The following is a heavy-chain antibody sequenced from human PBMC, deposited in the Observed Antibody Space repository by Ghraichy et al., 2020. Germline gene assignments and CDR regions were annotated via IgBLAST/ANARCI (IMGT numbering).Heavy chain of an antibody. D-gene: IGHD6-19*01. V-gene: IGHV4-4*02. CDR1: GASMTPNW. CDR3: ARHIAVTGTRGFDY. J-gene: IGHJ4*02. Sequence: SETLSLTCSVSGASMTPNWWSWVRRPPEKGLEWIGEISHSGRSNYKSSLRSRLTLSMDKSRNQFSLYLASVTAADTAVYYCARHIAVTGTRGFDYCGQGTLVTVSS. CDR2: ISHSGRS.